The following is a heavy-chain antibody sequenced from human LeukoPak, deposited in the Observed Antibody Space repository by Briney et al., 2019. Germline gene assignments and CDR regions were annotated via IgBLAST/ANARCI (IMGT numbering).Heavy chain of an antibody. Sequence: GGSLRLSCTASGFTFSDSYMTWIRQAPGKGLEWVSYISNSGREINYADSVKGRFTISRDNAMSSLYLQMNSLRVEDTAVYYCGRGHWGLDYWGRGTLVTVSS. CDR2: ISNSGREI. V-gene: IGHV3-11*04. D-gene: IGHD7-27*01. J-gene: IGHJ4*02. CDR1: GFTFSDSY. CDR3: GRGHWGLDY.